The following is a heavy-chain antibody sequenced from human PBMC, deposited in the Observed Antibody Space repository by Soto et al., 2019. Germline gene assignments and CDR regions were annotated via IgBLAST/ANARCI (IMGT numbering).Heavy chain of an antibody. CDR3: ARDIGNYGDYGSGMEV. Sequence: PGGSLRLSCAASGFTFSSYGMHWVRQAPGKGLEWVAVIWYDGSNKYYADSVKGRFTISRDNSKNTLYLQMNSLRAEDTAVYYCARDIGNYGDYGSGMEVWGQGTTVTVSS. CDR1: GFTFSSYG. J-gene: IGHJ6*02. CDR2: IWYDGSNK. V-gene: IGHV3-33*01. D-gene: IGHD4-17*01.